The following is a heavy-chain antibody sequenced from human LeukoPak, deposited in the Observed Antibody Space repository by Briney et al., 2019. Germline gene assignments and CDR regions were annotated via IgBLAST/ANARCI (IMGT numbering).Heavy chain of an antibody. CDR1: GLRFGSFW. CDR2: IKQDGSER. CDR3: ARDVSGEYDSASRIHLDS. D-gene: IGHD6-25*01. V-gene: IGHV3-7*01. J-gene: IGHJ4*02. Sequence: GGSLRLSCAVSGLRFGSFWMSWVRQAPGKGLEWVANIKQDGSERKYVDSVKGRFIISRDNAKKSLFLQLNSLRAEDTAVYYCARDVSGEYDSASRIHLDSWGQGTLVSVSS.